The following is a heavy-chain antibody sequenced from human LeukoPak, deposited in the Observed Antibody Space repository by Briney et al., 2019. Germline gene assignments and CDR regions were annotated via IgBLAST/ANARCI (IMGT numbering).Heavy chain of an antibody. CDR3: VRHPTVTTGLY. Sequence: GGSLRLSCAASAFTFSSYWMSWVRQAPGKGLEWVANIKQDGSEKYYVDSAKGRFTISRDNAKNSLYLQMNSLRAEDTAVYYCVRHPTVTTGLYWGQGTLVTVS. CDR2: IKQDGSEK. V-gene: IGHV3-7*04. J-gene: IGHJ4*02. D-gene: IGHD4-17*01. CDR1: AFTFSSYW.